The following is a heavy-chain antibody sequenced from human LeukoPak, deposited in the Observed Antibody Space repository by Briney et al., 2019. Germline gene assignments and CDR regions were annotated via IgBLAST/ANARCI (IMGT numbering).Heavy chain of an antibody. V-gene: IGHV1-2*02. Sequence: ASVKVSCKASGYTFTGYYMHWVRQAPGQGLEWMGWINPNSGGTNYAQKFQGRVTMTRDTSISTAYMELSRLRSDDTAVYYCARDVNCSGGSCYWGVGYFDYWGQGTLVTVSS. CDR3: ARDVNCSGGSCYWGVGYFDY. D-gene: IGHD2-15*01. CDR2: INPNSGGT. J-gene: IGHJ4*02. CDR1: GYTFTGYY.